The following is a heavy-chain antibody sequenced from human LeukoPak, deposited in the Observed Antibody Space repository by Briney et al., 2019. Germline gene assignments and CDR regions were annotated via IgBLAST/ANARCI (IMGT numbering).Heavy chain of an antibody. CDR1: GGSISSYY. CDR3: ARTGNWNDVYY. D-gene: IGHD1-1*01. CDR2: IYYSGST. Sequence: SEPLSLTCTVSGGSISSYYWSWIRQPPGKGLEWIGYIYYSGSTNYNPSLKSRVTISVDTSKNQFSLKLSSVTAADTAVYYCARTGNWNDVYYWGQGALVTVSS. V-gene: IGHV4-59*01. J-gene: IGHJ4*02.